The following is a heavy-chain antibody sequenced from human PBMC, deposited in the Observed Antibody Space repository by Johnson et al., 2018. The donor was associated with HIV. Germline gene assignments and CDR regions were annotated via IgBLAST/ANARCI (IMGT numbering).Heavy chain of an antibody. D-gene: IGHD2-2*01. CDR1: GFTFSSYG. V-gene: IGHV3-30*02. J-gene: IGHJ3*02. CDR2: IRYDGSNK. Sequence: QVQLVESGGGVVQPGRSLRLSCAASGFTFSSYGMHWVRQAPGKGLEWVAFIRYDGSNKYYADSVKGRFTISRDNSTNTLYLQMNSLRAEDTAVYYCAKGLVAAALRWGGAFDIWGQGTMVTVSS. CDR3: AKGLVAAALRWGGAFDI.